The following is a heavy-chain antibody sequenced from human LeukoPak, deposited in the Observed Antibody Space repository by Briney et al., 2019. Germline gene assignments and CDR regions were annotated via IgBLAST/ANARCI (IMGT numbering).Heavy chain of an antibody. D-gene: IGHD5-18*01. CDR1: GFTFSSYG. CDR3: AKTSAMTVNRFDP. Sequence: PGGSLRLSCAASGFTFSSYGMHWVRQAPGKGLEWVAFIRYDGSNIYYADSVRGRFTISRDNSKSTLYLQMNSLRPEDTAVYYCAKTSAMTVNRFDPWGQGTQVTVSS. V-gene: IGHV3-30*02. CDR2: IRYDGSNI. J-gene: IGHJ5*02.